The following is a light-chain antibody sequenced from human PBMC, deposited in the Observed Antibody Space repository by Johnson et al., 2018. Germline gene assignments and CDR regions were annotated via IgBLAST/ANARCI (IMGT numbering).Light chain of an antibody. CDR2: ENN. V-gene: IGLV1-51*02. Sequence: QSVLTQPPSVSAAPGQKVTISCSGSSSNIGNNYVSWYQQLPGTAPKLLIYENNKRPSGIPDRFSGSKSGTSATLGIHGPQPGDEADYYCGHWDSSLRAGNVFRTGTKVTVL. CDR1: SSNIGNNY. CDR3: GHWDSSLRAGNV. J-gene: IGLJ1*01.